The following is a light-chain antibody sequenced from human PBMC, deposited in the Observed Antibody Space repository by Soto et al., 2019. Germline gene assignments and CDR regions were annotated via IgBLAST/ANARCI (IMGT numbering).Light chain of an antibody. Sequence: EIVLTQSPATLSLSPGERATLSCRASQSVSSSLAWYQQKPCQAPRLLIYDASTRATGIPARFSGSGSGTDFTLTISSLEPEDFAVYYCQQRSNWPPITFGPGTKVDIK. J-gene: IGKJ3*01. CDR3: QQRSNWPPIT. V-gene: IGKV3-11*01. CDR1: QSVSSS. CDR2: DAS.